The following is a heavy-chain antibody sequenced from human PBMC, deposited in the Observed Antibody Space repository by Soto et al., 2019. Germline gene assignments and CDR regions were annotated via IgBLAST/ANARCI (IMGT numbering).Heavy chain of an antibody. Sequence: LSLTCAVYGGSFSGYYWSWIRQPPGKGLEWIGEINHSGSTNYNPSLKSRVTISVDTSKNQFSLKLSSVTAADTAVYYCARTIRGDYYYYGMEVWGKGTTVNV. CDR3: ARTIRGDYYYYGMEV. CDR1: GGSFSGYY. CDR2: INHSGST. V-gene: IGHV4-34*01. J-gene: IGHJ6*04. D-gene: IGHD3-10*01.